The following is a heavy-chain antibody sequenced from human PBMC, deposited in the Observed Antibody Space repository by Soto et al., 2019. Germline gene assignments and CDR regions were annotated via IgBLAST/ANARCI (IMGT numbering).Heavy chain of an antibody. Sequence: SETLSLTCTVSGGSISSYYWSWIRQPPGKGLEWIGYIYYSGSTNYNPSLKSRVTISVDTSKNQFSLKLSSVTAADTAVYYCARNLGVWFGARWFDPWGQGTLVTVS. CDR2: IYYSGST. J-gene: IGHJ5*02. V-gene: IGHV4-59*01. CDR1: GGSISSYY. D-gene: IGHD3-10*01. CDR3: ARNLGVWFGARWFDP.